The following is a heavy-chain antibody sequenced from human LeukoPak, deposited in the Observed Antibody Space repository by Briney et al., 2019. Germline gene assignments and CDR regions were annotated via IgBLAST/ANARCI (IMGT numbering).Heavy chain of an antibody. CDR3: ATMGSGSSYFDY. V-gene: IGHV4-4*02. CDR1: GGSISSSNW. D-gene: IGHD3-10*01. J-gene: IGHJ4*02. Sequence: PSGTLSLTCAVSGGSISSSNWWSWVRQPPGKGLEWIGEIYHSGTTNSNPSLKSRVTILVDKSKNQFSLRLSSVTAADTAVYYCATMGSGSSYFDYWGQGTLVTVSS. CDR2: IYHSGTT.